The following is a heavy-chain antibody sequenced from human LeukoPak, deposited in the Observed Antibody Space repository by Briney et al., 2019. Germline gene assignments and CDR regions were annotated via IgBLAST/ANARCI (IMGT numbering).Heavy chain of an antibody. Sequence: PSETLSLTCTVSGGSISSYYWSWIRQPPGKGLEWIGYIYYSGSTNYNPSLKSRVTISVDTSKNQFSLKLSSVTAADTAVYYCARDRGYYDSSGYYGYYFDYWGQGTLVTVSS. CDR2: IYYSGST. J-gene: IGHJ4*02. V-gene: IGHV4-59*01. D-gene: IGHD3-22*01. CDR1: GGSISSYY. CDR3: ARDRGYYDSSGYYGYYFDY.